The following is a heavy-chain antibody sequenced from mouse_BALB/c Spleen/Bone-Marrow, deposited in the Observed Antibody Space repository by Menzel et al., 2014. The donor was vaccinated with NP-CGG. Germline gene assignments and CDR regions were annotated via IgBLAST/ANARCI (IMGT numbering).Heavy chain of an antibody. CDR3: ARPDYYGYLNY. CDR1: GFDFSRYW. Sequence: EVQLVESGGGLVQPGGSLKLSCAASGFDFSRYWMSWVRQAPGKGLEWIGEINPDSRTINYSPSLKDKFIISRDNAKNTLCLRLNKVSSEDTALYYCARPDYYGYLNYWGQGTTLTVTS. CDR2: INPDSRTI. J-gene: IGHJ2*01. V-gene: IGHV4-1*02. D-gene: IGHD1-1*01.